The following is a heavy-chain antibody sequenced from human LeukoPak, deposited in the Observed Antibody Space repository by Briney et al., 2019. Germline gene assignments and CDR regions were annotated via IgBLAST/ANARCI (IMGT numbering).Heavy chain of an antibody. Sequence: GRPLRLSCTASGITFDDYSVSWVRQAPGKGLEWVGFIRPTSHGSTTDFAASVKGRFSISKDDSKTVAYLQMNSLETEDTAVYYCSSQRFGDFAAGYYWGQGTLVTVSS. V-gene: IGHV3-49*04. CDR1: GITFDDYS. CDR3: SSQRFGDFAAGYY. J-gene: IGHJ4*02. D-gene: IGHD3-10*01. CDR2: IRPTSHGSTT.